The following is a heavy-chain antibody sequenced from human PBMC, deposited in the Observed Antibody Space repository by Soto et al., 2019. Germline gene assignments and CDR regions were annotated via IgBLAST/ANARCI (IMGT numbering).Heavy chain of an antibody. J-gene: IGHJ3*02. Sequence: GSLRLSCTASGFTFTTYSMTWVRQAPGKGLEWVSHITGTGGTTYYADSVKGRFTISRDTSRNILYLQMNSLRAEDTALYYCAKCMQAYWHYDARHIWGQGTMVTVSS. CDR1: GFTFTTYS. CDR2: ITGTGGTT. D-gene: IGHD2-8*01. CDR3: AKCMQAYWHYDARHI. V-gene: IGHV3-23*01.